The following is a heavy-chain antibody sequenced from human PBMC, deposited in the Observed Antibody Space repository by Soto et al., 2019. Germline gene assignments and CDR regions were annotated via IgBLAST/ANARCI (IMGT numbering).Heavy chain of an antibody. CDR2: INPNGGIT. D-gene: IGHD5-18*01. CDR1: GYTFTHYY. J-gene: IGHJ4*02. CDR3: ATSVNSAMAFDY. Sequence: GASVKVSCKASGYTFTHYYIHWVRQVPGQGLEWMGIINPNGGITTYAQKFRAGFSMTRDTSTSTVYLELSSLRSEDSAVYYCATSVNSAMAFDYWGQGTLVTVSS. V-gene: IGHV1-46*01.